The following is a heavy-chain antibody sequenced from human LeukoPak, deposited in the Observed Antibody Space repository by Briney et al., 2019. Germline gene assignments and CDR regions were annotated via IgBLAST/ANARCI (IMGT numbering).Heavy chain of an antibody. CDR2: IYHSGST. V-gene: IGHV4-59*01. Sequence: SETLSLTCTVSGGSISSYYWSWIRQAPGKGLEWIGYIYHSGSTNYNPSLKSRVGISVDKSKNQFSLKLSSVTAADKAVYYCARGNGGNSFDYWGQGTLVTVSS. CDR1: GGSISSYY. CDR3: ARGNGGNSFDY. D-gene: IGHD4-23*01. J-gene: IGHJ4*02.